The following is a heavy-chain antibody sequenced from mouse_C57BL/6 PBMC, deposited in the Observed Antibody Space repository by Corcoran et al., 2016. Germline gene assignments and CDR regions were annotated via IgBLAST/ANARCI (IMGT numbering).Heavy chain of an antibody. J-gene: IGHJ2*01. CDR1: GYTFTDYY. CDR2: INPNNGGT. V-gene: IGHV1-26*01. D-gene: IGHD1-1*01. CDR3: ARRRVVARGFDY. Sequence: EVQLQQSGPELVKPGASVKISCKASGYTFTDYYMNWVKQSHGKSLEWIGDINPNNGGTSYNQKFKGKATLTVDKSSSTAYMELRSLTSEDSAVYYCARRRVVARGFDYWGQGTTLTVSS.